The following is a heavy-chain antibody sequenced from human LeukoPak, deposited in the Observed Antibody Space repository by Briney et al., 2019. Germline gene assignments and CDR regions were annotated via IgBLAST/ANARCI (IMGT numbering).Heavy chain of an antibody. D-gene: IGHD2-2*01. V-gene: IGHV4-59*01. Sequence: PSETLSLTCTVSGDSISSYYWSWIRQPPGKGLEWIGYIYYSGSTNYNPSLKSRVTISVDTSKNQFSLKLSSVTAADTAVYYCARVGGIVVVPAARVWAFDIWGQGTMVTVSS. CDR1: GDSISSYY. CDR2: IYYSGST. CDR3: ARVGGIVVVPAARVWAFDI. J-gene: IGHJ3*02.